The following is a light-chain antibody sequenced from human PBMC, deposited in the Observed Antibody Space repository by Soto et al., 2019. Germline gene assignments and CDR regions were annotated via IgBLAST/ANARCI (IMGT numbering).Light chain of an antibody. CDR3: QQSYSTPPA. Sequence: DIVMTQSPDSLAVSLGERATINCKSSQNILYSSNNKNYLAWYQQKPGKAPRLLIYKASTLESGVPSRFSGSGSGTDFTLTISSLQPEDFATYYCQQSYSTPPAFGQGTKVDI. V-gene: IGKV4-1*01. J-gene: IGKJ1*01. CDR2: KAS. CDR1: QNILYSSNNKNY.